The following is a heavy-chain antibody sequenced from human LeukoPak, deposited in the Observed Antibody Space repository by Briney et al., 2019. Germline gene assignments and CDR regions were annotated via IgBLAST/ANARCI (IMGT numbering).Heavy chain of an antibody. CDR2: IRAENGTT. V-gene: IGHV1-18*01. CDR1: GDTFTSYG. J-gene: IGHJ4*02. D-gene: IGHD3-10*01. CDR3: ARDAVRLLWFGELLSYFDS. Sequence: GSVRVSCKASGDTFTSYGISWVRQGPGEGVERMGWIRAENGTTTYAQKLQARVTMTPDTSTSTAYMELRSLRSDDTAVYYCARDAVRLLWFGELLSYFDSWGQGTLVTVSS.